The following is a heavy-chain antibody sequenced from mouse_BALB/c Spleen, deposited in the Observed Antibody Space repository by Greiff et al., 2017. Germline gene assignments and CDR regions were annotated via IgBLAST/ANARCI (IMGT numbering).Heavy chain of an antibody. CDR1: GFTFSDYY. CDR3: ARDRGTMVSFDY. J-gene: IGHJ2*01. D-gene: IGHD2-2*01. Sequence: EVMLVESGGGLVKPGGSLKLSCAASGFTFSDYYMYWVRQTPEKRLEWVATISDGGSYTYYPDSVKGRFTISRDNAKNNLYLQMSSLKSEDTAMYYCARDRGTMVSFDYWGQGTTLTVSS. CDR2: ISDGGSYT. V-gene: IGHV5-4*02.